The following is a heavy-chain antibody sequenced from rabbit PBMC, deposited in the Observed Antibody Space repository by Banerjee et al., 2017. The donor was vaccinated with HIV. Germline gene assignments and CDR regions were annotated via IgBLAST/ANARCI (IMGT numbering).Heavy chain of an antibody. CDR1: GFSFSSSYW. Sequence: QEQLVESGGGLVKPGASLTLTCTASGFSFSSSYWICWVRQAPGKGLEWIACIYAGSSGDTYYANWAKGRFTISKTSSTTVTLQMTSLTAADTATYFCARDYADSYYYFNLWGPGTLVTVS. V-gene: IGHV1S45*01. D-gene: IGHD4-2*01. J-gene: IGHJ4*01. CDR3: ARDYADSYYYFNL. CDR2: IYAGSSGDT.